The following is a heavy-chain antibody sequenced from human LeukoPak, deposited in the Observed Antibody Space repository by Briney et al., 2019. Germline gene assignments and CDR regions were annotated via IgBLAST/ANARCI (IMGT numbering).Heavy chain of an antibody. Sequence: SETLSLTCTVSGGSISSYYWSWIRQPAGKGLEWIGRIYTSGSANYNPSLKSRVTMSIDTPKNQFSLKLSSVTAADTAVYYCARVYSSGYFAGAFDIWGQGTMVTVSS. CDR1: GGSISSYY. J-gene: IGHJ3*02. CDR2: IYTSGSA. CDR3: ARVYSSGYFAGAFDI. V-gene: IGHV4-4*07. D-gene: IGHD3-22*01.